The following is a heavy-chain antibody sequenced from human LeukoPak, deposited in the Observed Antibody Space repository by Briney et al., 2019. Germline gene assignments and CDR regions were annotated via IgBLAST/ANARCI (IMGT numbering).Heavy chain of an antibody. J-gene: IGHJ4*02. Sequence: GGSVRLSCGAGGIFFSNYAVWGVRKARERGLVWVSVISGSAHKIRYADSVKGRLTISRDNSENIVYLQMNNLRAEDTAVYYCAGRVTGYSSGYVYWGQGTLVTVSS. D-gene: IGHD5-18*01. CDR1: GIFFSNYA. CDR3: AGRVTGYSSGYVY. CDR2: ISGSAHKI. V-gene: IGHV3-23*01.